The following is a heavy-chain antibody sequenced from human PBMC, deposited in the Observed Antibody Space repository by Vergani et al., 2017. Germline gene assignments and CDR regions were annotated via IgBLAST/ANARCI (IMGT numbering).Heavy chain of an antibody. D-gene: IGHD3-10*01. J-gene: IGHJ5*02. Sequence: ELQLVESGGGLVQPGGSLRLSCAASGSTVSGNYMTWVRQAPGKGLEWVSHIYSGDEAYYADSVKRRVTISRDTSKNTLHLQRNNLRVEDTAVYYCARGNYYCSGTYVHPWGQGTLVTVSS. CDR3: ARGNYYCSGTYVHP. CDR2: IYSGDEA. CDR1: GSTVSGNY. V-gene: IGHV3-66*02.